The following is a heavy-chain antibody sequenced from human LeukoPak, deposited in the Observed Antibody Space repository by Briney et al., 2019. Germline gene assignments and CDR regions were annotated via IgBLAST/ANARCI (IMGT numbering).Heavy chain of an antibody. CDR2: IYYSGST. CDR3: ARHLGYCTSTSCYRVFDY. CDR1: GGSISSGDYY. D-gene: IGHD2-2*01. Sequence: SQTLSLSCSVSGGSISSGDYYWSWIRQPPGKGLEWIAYIYYSGSTYYNPSLKSRVTISVDTSKNQFSLKLSSVTAADTAVYYCARHLGYCTSTSCYRVFDYWGQGTLVTVSS. V-gene: IGHV4-30-4*08. J-gene: IGHJ4*02.